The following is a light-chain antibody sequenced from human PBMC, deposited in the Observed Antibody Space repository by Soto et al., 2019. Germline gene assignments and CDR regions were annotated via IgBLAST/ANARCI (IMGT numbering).Light chain of an antibody. J-gene: IGLJ3*02. CDR3: SSYTSSSTLRV. CDR1: SSDVGGYKY. CDR2: EVS. Sequence: QSVLTQPASVSGSPGQSITISCTGTSSDVGGYKYVSWYQQHPGKAPKLMIYEVSNRPSGVSNRFSGSKSGNTASLTISGXXXXDEADYYCSSYTSSSTLRVXXXGTKLTVL. V-gene: IGLV2-14*01.